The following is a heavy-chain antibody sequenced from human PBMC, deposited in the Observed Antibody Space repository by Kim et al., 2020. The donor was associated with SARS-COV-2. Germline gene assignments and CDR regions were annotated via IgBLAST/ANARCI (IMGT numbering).Heavy chain of an antibody. CDR2: ITPFNGNT. D-gene: IGHD5-12*01. V-gene: IGHV1-45*02. J-gene: IGHJ3*02. Sequence: SVKVSCKASGYTFTYRYLHWVRQAPGQALEWMGWITPFNGNTNYAQKFQDRVTITRDRSMSTAYMELSSLRSEDTAMYYCASSTEYSGNPWNAFDIWGQGTMVTVSS. CDR1: GYTFTYRY. CDR3: ASSTEYSGNPWNAFDI.